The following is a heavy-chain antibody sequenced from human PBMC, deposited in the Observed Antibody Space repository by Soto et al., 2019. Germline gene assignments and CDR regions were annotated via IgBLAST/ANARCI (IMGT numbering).Heavy chain of an antibody. D-gene: IGHD6-19*01. V-gene: IGHV3-30*18. Sequence: GGSLRLSCAASGFTFNTYGMHWVRQAPGKGLEWVAFISYDGSNEYYADSVEGRFTISRDNSKNTVFLQMNSLRGEDTAVYYCAKSIAVAAGWFDTWGQGALVTVSS. CDR2: ISYDGSNE. CDR1: GFTFNTYG. CDR3: AKSIAVAAGWFDT. J-gene: IGHJ5*02.